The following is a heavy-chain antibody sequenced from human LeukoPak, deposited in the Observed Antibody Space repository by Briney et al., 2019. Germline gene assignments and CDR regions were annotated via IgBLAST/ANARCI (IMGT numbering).Heavy chain of an antibody. Sequence: GGSLRLSCAASGFTFSSYGMSWVRQAPGKGLEWVSAISGSGGSTYYADSVKGRFTISRDNSKNTLYLQMNSLRAEDTAVYYCAKVALWFGELSFGSSDYWGQGTLVTVSS. D-gene: IGHD3-10*01. J-gene: IGHJ4*02. CDR2: ISGSGGST. V-gene: IGHV3-23*01. CDR1: GFTFSSYG. CDR3: AKVALWFGELSFGSSDY.